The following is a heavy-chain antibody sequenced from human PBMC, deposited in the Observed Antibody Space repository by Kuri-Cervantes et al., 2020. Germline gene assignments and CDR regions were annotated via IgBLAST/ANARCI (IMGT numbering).Heavy chain of an antibody. CDR2: ISYDGSNK. V-gene: IGHV3-30*01. D-gene: IGHD3-16*01. Sequence: GGSLRLSCAASGFTFSSYAMHWVRQAPGKGLEWVAVISYDGSNKYYADSVKGRFTISRDNSKNTLYLQMNSLRAEDTAVYYCARKGGPETYYFDYWGQGALVTVSS. CDR3: ARKGGPETYYFDY. J-gene: IGHJ4*02. CDR1: GFTFSSYA.